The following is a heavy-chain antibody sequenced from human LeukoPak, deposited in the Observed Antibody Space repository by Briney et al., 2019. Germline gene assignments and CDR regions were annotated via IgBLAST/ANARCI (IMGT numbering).Heavy chain of an antibody. D-gene: IGHD1-26*01. CDR2: IIPILGIA. Sequence: AVKVSCKASGGTFSSYTISWVRQAPGQGLEWMGRIIPILGIANYAQKFQGRVTITADKSTSTAYMELSSLRSEDTAVYYCARAGLYSGSYFDYWGQGTLVTVSS. CDR3: ARAGLYSGSYFDY. V-gene: IGHV1-69*02. CDR1: GGTFSSYT. J-gene: IGHJ4*02.